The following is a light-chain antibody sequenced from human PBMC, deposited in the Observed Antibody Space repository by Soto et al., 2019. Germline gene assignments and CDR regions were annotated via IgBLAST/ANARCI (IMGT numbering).Light chain of an antibody. Sequence: DIQMTQSPPSLSASVGDRVTITCRASQTISSYLNWYQQKPGKAPKLLIYAASTSQSGVPSRFSGSGSGTDFTLTISSLQPEDFATYYCQQSHGIPYTFGQGTKLESK. J-gene: IGKJ2*01. CDR3: QQSHGIPYT. CDR1: QTISSY. V-gene: IGKV1-39*01. CDR2: AAS.